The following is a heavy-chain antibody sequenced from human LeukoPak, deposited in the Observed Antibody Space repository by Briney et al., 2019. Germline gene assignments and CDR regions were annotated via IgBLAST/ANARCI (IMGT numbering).Heavy chain of an antibody. Sequence: PGGSLRLSCAASGFTFSSYRMIWVRQTPGKGLEWVSSISSSATYIYYADSVTGRFTISRDNAKNSLYLQMDSLRVEDTAVYYCAREPTAMILWGQGTLVTVSS. D-gene: IGHD5-18*01. CDR3: AREPTAMIL. CDR2: ISSSATYI. J-gene: IGHJ4*02. V-gene: IGHV3-21*01. CDR1: GFTFSSYR.